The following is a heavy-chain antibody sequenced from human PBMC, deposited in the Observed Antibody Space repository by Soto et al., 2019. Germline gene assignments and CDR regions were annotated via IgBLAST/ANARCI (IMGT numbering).Heavy chain of an antibody. Sequence: SETLSLTCAVYGGSFSGYYWSWIRQPPGKXLEWIGEINHSGSTNYNPSLKSRVTISVDTSKNQFSLKLSSVTAADTAVYYCARDLLGYYDFWSGYSYYYGMDVWGQGATVTVYS. CDR1: GGSFSGYY. V-gene: IGHV4-34*01. D-gene: IGHD3-3*01. CDR3: ARDLLGYYDFWSGYSYYYGMDV. J-gene: IGHJ6*02. CDR2: INHSGST.